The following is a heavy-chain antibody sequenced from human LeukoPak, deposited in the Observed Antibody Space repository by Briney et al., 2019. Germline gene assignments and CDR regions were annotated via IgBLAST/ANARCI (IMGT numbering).Heavy chain of an antibody. V-gene: IGHV3-23*01. CDR2: INGGNSDT. J-gene: IGHJ4*02. D-gene: IGHD6-13*01. CDR1: GFTMSNNA. CDR3: ARGAVTSSSWYD. Sequence: GGSLRLSCAASGFTMSNNAMSWVRQAPGKGLEWVSAINGGNSDTNYAESVKGRFTISRDNSRNTLYLQMNSLRAEDTAVYYCARGAVTSSSWYDWGQGTLVTVSS.